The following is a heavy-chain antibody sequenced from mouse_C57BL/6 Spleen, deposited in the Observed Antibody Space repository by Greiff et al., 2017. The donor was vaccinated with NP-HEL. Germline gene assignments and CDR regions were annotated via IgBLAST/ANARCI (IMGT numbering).Heavy chain of an antibody. CDR2: INPNNGGT. J-gene: IGHJ3*01. D-gene: IGHD1-1*01. Sequence: DVQLQESGPELVPPGASVKIPCKASGYTFTDYNMDWVKQSHGQSTHWLGDINPNNGGTIYNQKFKGKATLTVDKSSSTAYMELRSLTSEDTAVYYCARGEITTVVARGPAWFAYWGQGTLVTVSA. CDR3: ARGEITTVVARGPAWFAY. CDR1: GYTFTDYN. V-gene: IGHV1-18*01.